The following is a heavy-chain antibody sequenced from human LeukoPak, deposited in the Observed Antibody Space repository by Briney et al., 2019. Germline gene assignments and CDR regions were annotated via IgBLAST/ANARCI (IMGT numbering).Heavy chain of an antibody. CDR1: RFTLCIYG. D-gene: IGHD4-17*01. CDR3: AKDMGNDYDDCGFVY. CDR2: ILYDGGNK. V-gene: IGHV3-30*18. J-gene: IGHJ4*02. Sequence: GGAPRLSSAESRFTLCIYGMCWGRHALGEGLEWGSVILYDGGNKNNENSLRGRFTTSTDNSKNTLSLQINTLRAATSPVFSYAKDMGNDYDDCGFVYWGQGTPVTASS.